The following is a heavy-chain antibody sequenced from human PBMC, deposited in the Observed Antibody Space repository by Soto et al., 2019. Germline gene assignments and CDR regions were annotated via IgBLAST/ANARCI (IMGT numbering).Heavy chain of an antibody. V-gene: IGHV3-33*01. Sequence: QVQLVESGGGVVQPGRSLRLSCAASGFTFSSYGMHWVRQAPGKGLEWVAVIWYDGSNKDYEDFVKGRFTISRDNSKNTLYLQMNSLRAEDTAVYYCARDSSSLDYWGQGTLVTVSS. D-gene: IGHD6-13*01. CDR2: IWYDGSNK. CDR3: ARDSSSLDY. J-gene: IGHJ4*02. CDR1: GFTFSSYG.